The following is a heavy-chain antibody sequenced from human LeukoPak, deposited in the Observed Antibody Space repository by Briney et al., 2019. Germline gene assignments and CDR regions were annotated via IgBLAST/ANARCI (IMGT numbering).Heavy chain of an antibody. CDR3: ARSPSDFDWLLSGIKVWFDP. D-gene: IGHD3-9*01. Sequence: GGSLRLSCAASGFTFSSYSMNWVRQAPGKGLEWVSSISSSSSYIYYADSVKGRFTISRDNAKNSLYLQMNSLRAEDTAVYYCARSPSDFDWLLSGIKVWFDPWGQGTLVTVSS. J-gene: IGHJ5*02. CDR1: GFTFSSYS. V-gene: IGHV3-21*01. CDR2: ISSSSSYI.